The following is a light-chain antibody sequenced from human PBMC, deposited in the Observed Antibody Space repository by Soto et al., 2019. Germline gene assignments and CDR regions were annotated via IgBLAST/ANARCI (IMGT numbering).Light chain of an antibody. CDR1: HSIRNS. J-gene: IGKJ1*01. Sequence: DIQLTQSPSSLSASVGDRVTITCRASHSIRNSLNWYQQKPGKAPNLLIYGTSNLQSGVPSRFSGSGSGTGFTLTISSLQREDFATYYCQQSYSSSWTFGQGTKVEI. CDR3: QQSYSSSWT. V-gene: IGKV1-39*01. CDR2: GTS.